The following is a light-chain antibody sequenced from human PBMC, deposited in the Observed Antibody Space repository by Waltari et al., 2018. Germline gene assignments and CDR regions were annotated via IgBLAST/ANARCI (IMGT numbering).Light chain of an antibody. Sequence: DIVMTQSPDSLAVSMGERATINLKSSQSILSSSNNKNYLAWFQKKPGQPPRLLIYWASTRESGVPDRFSGSGSGADFTLTINNLQAEDVALYYCHQYYSSLLTFGGGTKVEIK. CDR1: QSILSSSNNKNY. V-gene: IGKV4-1*01. J-gene: IGKJ4*01. CDR2: WAS. CDR3: HQYYSSLLT.